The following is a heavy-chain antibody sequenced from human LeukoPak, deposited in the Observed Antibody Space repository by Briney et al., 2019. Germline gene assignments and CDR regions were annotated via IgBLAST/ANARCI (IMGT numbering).Heavy chain of an antibody. J-gene: IGHJ4*02. D-gene: IGHD5-24*01. Sequence: GGSLRLSCAASGFMFSNYAMSWVRQAPGRGLEWVSAVKTSAGDTYYADSVRGRFTISRDNSKSTVYLQMNSLRAEDPALYYCAKGQMATILGFDSWGQGALVTVSS. CDR1: GFMFSNYA. CDR3: AKGQMATILGFDS. V-gene: IGHV3-23*01. CDR2: VKTSAGDT.